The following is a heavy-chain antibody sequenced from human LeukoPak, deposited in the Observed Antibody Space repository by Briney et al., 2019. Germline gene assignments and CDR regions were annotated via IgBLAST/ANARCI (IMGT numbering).Heavy chain of an antibody. CDR1: GGSISSGGYS. CDR3: ARVGADGFDY. J-gene: IGHJ4*02. CDR2: IYHSGST. Sequence: SQTLSLTCAVYGGSISSGGYSWSWIRQPPGKGLEWIGYIYHSGSTYYSPSLKSRVTISVDRSKNQFSLKLSSVTAADTAVYYCARVGADGFDYWGQGTLVTVSS. V-gene: IGHV4-30-2*01. D-gene: IGHD6-25*01.